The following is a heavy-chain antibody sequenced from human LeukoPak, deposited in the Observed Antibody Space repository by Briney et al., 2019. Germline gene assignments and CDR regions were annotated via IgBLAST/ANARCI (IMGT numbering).Heavy chain of an antibody. CDR2: ISAYDGNT. J-gene: IGHJ5*02. D-gene: IGHD3-22*01. CDR1: GYTFTSYG. CDR3: ARGLYYYDSSDYNWFDP. V-gene: IGHV1-18*01. Sequence: ASVKVSCKASGYTFTSYGTSWVRQAPGQGLEWMGWISAYDGNTNYAQNLQGRVTMTTDTSTSTAYMELRSLRSDDTAVYYCARGLYYYDSSDYNWFDPWGQGTLVTVSS.